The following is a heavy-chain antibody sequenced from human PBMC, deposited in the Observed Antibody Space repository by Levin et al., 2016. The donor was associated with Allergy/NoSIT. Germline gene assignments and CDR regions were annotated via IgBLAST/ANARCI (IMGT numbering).Heavy chain of an antibody. Sequence: VRQAPGKRLEWVSIIYGGGSTNYADSVKGRFTLSRDSSKNTLYLQMNSLRAEDTAVYFCARSTILYDISGYESDQLIQGPFDIWGQGTMVTVSS. CDR3: ARSTILYDISGYESDQLIQGPFDI. CDR2: IYGGGST. V-gene: IGHV3-66*01. D-gene: IGHD3-22*01. J-gene: IGHJ3*02.